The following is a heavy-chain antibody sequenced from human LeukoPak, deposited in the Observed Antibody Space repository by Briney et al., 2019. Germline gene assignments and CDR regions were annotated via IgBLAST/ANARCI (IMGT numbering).Heavy chain of an antibody. CDR2: ISGSGDNT. CDR3: AKMKGHPLPKYYMDV. J-gene: IGHJ6*01. CDR1: GFTFSGFA. Sequence: GGSLRLSCAASGFTFSGFAMSWVRRTPGKGMEWDSGISGSGDNTLYADSVKGRFTISRDNSKNTLYLEMNSLRAEDTAIYYCAKMKGHPLPKYYMDVWGQGTTVTVSS. D-gene: IGHD1-26*01. V-gene: IGHV3-23*01.